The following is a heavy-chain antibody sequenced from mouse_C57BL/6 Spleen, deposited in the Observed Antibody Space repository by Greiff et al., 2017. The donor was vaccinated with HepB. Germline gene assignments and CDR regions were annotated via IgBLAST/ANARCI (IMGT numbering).Heavy chain of an antibody. CDR2: IYPSDSET. CDR1: GYTFTSYW. D-gene: IGHD3-2*02. V-gene: IGHV1-61*01. CDR3: ARAAQAPFAY. J-gene: IGHJ3*01. Sequence: QVQLQQPGAELVRPGSSVKLSCKASGYTFTSYWMDWVKQRPGQGLEWIGNIYPSDSETHYNQKFKDKATLTVDKSSSTAYMQLSSLTSEDSSVCYCARAAQAPFAYWGQVALVTVSA.